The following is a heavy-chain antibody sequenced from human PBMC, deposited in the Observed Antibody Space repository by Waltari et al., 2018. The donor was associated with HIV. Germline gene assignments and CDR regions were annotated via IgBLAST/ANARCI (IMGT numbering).Heavy chain of an antibody. D-gene: IGHD3-10*01. Sequence: QVQLQESGPGLVKPSETLSLTCTVSGGSISSYYWSWIRQPAGKGLEWIGRIYTSGTTNYNPSLKSRVTMSVDTSKNQFSLKLSSVTAADTAVYYCARDGRYYGSGSRYYYYGMDVRGQGTTVTVSS. V-gene: IGHV4-4*07. CDR2: IYTSGTT. J-gene: IGHJ6*02. CDR1: GGSISSYY. CDR3: ARDGRYYGSGSRYYYYGMDV.